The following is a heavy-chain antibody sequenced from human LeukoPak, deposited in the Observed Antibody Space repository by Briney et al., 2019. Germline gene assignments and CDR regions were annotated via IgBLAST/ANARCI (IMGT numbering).Heavy chain of an antibody. Sequence: SETLSLTCTVPGGSVSSGSYYWSWIRQPPGKGLEWIGYIYYSGSTNYNPSLKSRVTISVDTSKNQFSLKLSSVTAADTAVYYCARVLTGYYEFDYWGQGTLVTVSS. CDR1: GGSVSSGSYY. J-gene: IGHJ4*02. V-gene: IGHV4-61*01. D-gene: IGHD3-9*01. CDR3: ARVLTGYYEFDY. CDR2: IYYSGST.